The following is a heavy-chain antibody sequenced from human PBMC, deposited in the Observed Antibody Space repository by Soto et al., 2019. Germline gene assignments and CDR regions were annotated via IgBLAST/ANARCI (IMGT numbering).Heavy chain of an antibody. J-gene: IGHJ3*02. CDR1: GGSISSSSYY. D-gene: IGHD3-3*01. CDR2: IYYSGST. Sequence: QLQLQESGPGLVKPSETLSLTCTVSGGSISSSSYYWGWIRQPPGKGLEWIGSIYYSGSTYYNPSLKSRVTISVDTSKNQFSLTLRSVTAADTAVYYCASYPLGDYDAFDIWGQGTMVTVSS. CDR3: ASYPLGDYDAFDI. V-gene: IGHV4-39*01.